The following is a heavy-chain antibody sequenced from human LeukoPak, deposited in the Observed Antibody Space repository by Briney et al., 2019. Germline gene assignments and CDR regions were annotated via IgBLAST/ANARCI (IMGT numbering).Heavy chain of an antibody. CDR1: GFTFGSYA. CDR3: AKVSSGWSLDY. CDR2: LSGSDRIT. V-gene: IGHV3-23*01. J-gene: IGHJ4*02. Sequence: GGSLRLSCATSGFTFGSYAMSWLRQGPGKGLEWVSSLSGSDRITYYADSVKGRFTISRDNPKNTLYLQMSSLRGEDTAVYYCAKVSSGWSLDYWGQGTLVTVSS. D-gene: IGHD6-19*01.